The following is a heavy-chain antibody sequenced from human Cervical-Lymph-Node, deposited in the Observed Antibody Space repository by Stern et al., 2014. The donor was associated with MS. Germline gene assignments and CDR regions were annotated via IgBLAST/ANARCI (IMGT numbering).Heavy chain of an antibody. J-gene: IGHJ4*02. CDR1: GFTVSRDY. V-gene: IGHV3-53*01. D-gene: IGHD1-1*01. CDR3: ARDPSSPERSDW. Sequence: EVQLVESGGCVIQPGGSLRLSCTASGFTVSRDYMTWVRQAPAKGLEWVSLITHDGSTLYTDSVKSRFTISRDDSKNTVYLHMTSLRAEDTAMYYCARDPSSPERSDWWGQGTLVTVSS. CDR2: ITHDGST.